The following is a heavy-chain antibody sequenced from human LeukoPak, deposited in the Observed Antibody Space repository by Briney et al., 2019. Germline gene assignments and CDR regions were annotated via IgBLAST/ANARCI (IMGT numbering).Heavy chain of an antibody. J-gene: IGHJ4*02. D-gene: IGHD3-3*01. V-gene: IGHV3-23*01. CDR2: ISGSGGST. Sequence: GGSLRLSCAASRFTFSSYAMSWVRQAPGKGLEWVSAISGSGGSTYYADSVKGRFTISRDNSKSTLYLQMNSLRAEDTAVYYCAKVGVDILRFLEWLLNTFDYWGQGTLVTVSS. CDR3: AKVGVDILRFLEWLLNTFDY. CDR1: RFTFSSYA.